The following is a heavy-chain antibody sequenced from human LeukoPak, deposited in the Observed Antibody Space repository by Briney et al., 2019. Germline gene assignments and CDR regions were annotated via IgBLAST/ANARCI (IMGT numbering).Heavy chain of an antibody. J-gene: IGHJ4*02. Sequence: GASVKLSCKASGYTFTSCGISWVRQGPGQGIELMGWISAYNGNTNYAQKPQGRVTMTTDTSTSTAYMELRSLRSDDTAVYYCAREGDSAAGSFDYWGQGTLVTVSS. D-gene: IGHD6-13*01. CDR1: GYTFTSCG. CDR3: AREGDSAAGSFDY. V-gene: IGHV1-18*01. CDR2: ISAYNGNT.